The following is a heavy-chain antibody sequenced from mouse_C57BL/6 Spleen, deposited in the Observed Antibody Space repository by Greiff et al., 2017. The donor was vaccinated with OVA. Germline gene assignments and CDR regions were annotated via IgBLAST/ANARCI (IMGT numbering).Heavy chain of an antibody. J-gene: IGHJ1*03. D-gene: IGHD3-3*01. CDR1: GYTFTDYY. V-gene: IGHV1-26*01. CDR2: INPNNGGT. Sequence: VQLQQSGAELVKPGASVKISCKASGYTFTDYYMNWVKQSHGKSLEWIGDINPNNGGTSYNQKFKGKATLTVDKSSSTAYMELRSLTSEDSAVYYCARGGPYWYFDVWGTGTTVTVSS. CDR3: ARGGPYWYFDV.